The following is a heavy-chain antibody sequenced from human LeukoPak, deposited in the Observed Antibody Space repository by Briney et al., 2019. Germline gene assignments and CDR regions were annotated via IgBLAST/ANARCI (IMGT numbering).Heavy chain of an antibody. CDR3: ARDSYLWSSGSGYFDY. D-gene: IGHD3-22*01. Sequence: GTSLRLSCAASGFSFDDYAMHWVRQAPGKGLEWVSGISWNSGSIGYADSVKGRFTISRDNSKNTLYLQMNSLRAEDTAVYYCARDSYLWSSGSGYFDYWGQGTLVTVSS. CDR2: ISWNSGSI. V-gene: IGHV3-9*01. CDR1: GFSFDDYA. J-gene: IGHJ4*02.